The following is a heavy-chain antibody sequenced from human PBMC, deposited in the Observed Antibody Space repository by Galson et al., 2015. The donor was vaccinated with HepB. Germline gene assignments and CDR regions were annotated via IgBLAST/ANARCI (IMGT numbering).Heavy chain of an antibody. J-gene: IGHJ5*02. Sequence: SLRLSCAASGFTFSSYSMNWVRQAPGKGLGWVSSISSSSSYIYYADSVKGRFTISRDNAKNSLYLQMNSLRAEDTAVYYCARVGGGYSGSYYDWFDPWGQGTLVTVSS. D-gene: IGHD1-26*01. V-gene: IGHV3-21*01. CDR2: ISSSSSYI. CDR3: ARVGGGYSGSYYDWFDP. CDR1: GFTFSSYS.